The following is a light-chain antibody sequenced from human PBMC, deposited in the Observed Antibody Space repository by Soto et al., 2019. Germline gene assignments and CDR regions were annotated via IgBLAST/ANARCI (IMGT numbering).Light chain of an antibody. V-gene: IGKV3-15*01. J-gene: IGKJ2*01. CDR2: NVS. CDR1: QNVNSN. CDR3: QQYNTLIT. Sequence: EIAMTQSPATLSVSPGQRATLSCRASQNVNSNLAWYQQKPGHAPSLLVYNVSTRATGFPARFSGSGSGTEFTLTISSLQSEDSAIYYCQQYNTLITFGQGTKLEIK.